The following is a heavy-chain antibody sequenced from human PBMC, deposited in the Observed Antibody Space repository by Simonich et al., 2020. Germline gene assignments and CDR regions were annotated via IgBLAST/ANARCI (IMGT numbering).Heavy chain of an antibody. J-gene: IGHJ4*02. Sequence: QVQLQQWGAGLLKPSETLSLTCAVYGGSFSGYYWSWIRQPPGKGLDWIGSIYHSGSTYYNPSLKGRVTISVDTSKNQFSLKLSSVTAADTAVYYCANNKGWDWGQGTLVTVSS. V-gene: IGHV4-34*01. D-gene: IGHD1-26*01. CDR2: IYHSGST. CDR1: GGSFSGYY. CDR3: ANNKGWD.